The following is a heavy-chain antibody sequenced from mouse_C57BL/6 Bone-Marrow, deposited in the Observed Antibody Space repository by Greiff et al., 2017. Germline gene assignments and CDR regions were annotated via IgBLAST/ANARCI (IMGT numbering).Heavy chain of an antibody. J-gene: IGHJ2*01. CDR1: GFTFSSYT. D-gene: IGHD1-1*01. V-gene: IGHV5-9*01. Sequence: EVQGVASGGGLVKPGGSLKLSCAASGFTFSSYTMSWVRQTPEKRLEWVATISGGGGNTYYPDSVKGRFTISRDNAKNTLYLQMSSLRSEDTALYYCASSYYYGSSYYFDYWGQGTTLTVSS. CDR2: ISGGGGNT. CDR3: ASSYYYGSSYYFDY.